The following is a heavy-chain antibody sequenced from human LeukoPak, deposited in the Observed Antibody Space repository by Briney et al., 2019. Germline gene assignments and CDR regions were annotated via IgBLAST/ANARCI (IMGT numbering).Heavy chain of an antibody. CDR1: GGSISGSNW. Sequence: SGTLSLTCAVSGGSISGSNWWSWVRQPPGKGLEWIGEIYQSGSTNYNPSIKSRVTISVDKSKNQFSLKLNSVTAADTAVYYCAQGGTPNWFDPWGQGTLVTVSS. V-gene: IGHV4-4*02. D-gene: IGHD3-16*01. CDR2: IYQSGST. CDR3: AQGGTPNWFDP. J-gene: IGHJ5*02.